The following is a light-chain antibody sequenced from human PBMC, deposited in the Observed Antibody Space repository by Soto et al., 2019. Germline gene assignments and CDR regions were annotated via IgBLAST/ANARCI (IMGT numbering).Light chain of an antibody. CDR3: QVWDPTNDHFYV. V-gene: IGLV3-21*02. CDR2: DDS. Sequence: SYELTQPPSVSVAPGQTASITCGGNNIGSKSVHWYQQRPGQAPVLVVYDDSARPSGIPERFSGSNSGNTATLTISRVEAGDEADYCCQVWDPTNDHFYVFGPGTKLTVL. J-gene: IGLJ1*01. CDR1: NIGSKS.